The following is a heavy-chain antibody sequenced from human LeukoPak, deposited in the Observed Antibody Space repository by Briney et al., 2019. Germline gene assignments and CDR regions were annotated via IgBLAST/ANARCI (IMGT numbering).Heavy chain of an antibody. CDR2: IRYEGSNI. CDR1: GFTFSSYG. Sequence: GGSLRLSCAASGFTFSSYGMHWVRQAPGKGLEGVAFIRYEGSNIYYADSVKGRFTISRDNSKNTLYLQMNSLRAEHTAVYYCANTPSSGWFQGYFQHWGQGTLVTVSS. J-gene: IGHJ1*01. CDR3: ANTPSSGWFQGYFQH. D-gene: IGHD6-19*01. V-gene: IGHV3-30*02.